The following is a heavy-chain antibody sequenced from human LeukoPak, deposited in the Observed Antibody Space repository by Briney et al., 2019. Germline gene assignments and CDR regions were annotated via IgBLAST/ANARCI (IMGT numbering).Heavy chain of an antibody. CDR3: TRDIDADYVDY. D-gene: IGHD2-15*01. Sequence: SGGSLRLSCTASGFSFGDYAMSWVRQAPGKGLEWIGFIRSKAYGGTTEYAASVKGRLIISRDDSKSIAYLQMNSLRTADTAVYYCTRDIDADYVDYWGQGTLVTVSS. J-gene: IGHJ4*02. CDR2: IRSKAYGGTT. V-gene: IGHV3-49*04. CDR1: GFSFGDYA.